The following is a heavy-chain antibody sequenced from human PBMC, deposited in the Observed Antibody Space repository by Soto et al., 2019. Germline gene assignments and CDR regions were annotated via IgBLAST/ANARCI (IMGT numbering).Heavy chain of an antibody. Sequence: EVQLVESGGGLVKPGGSLRLSCAASGFIFSNAWMNWVRQAPGKGLEWVGRVKSKIDGGTTDYAAPVXXRXXXXRXDSXXXXXXXXXXXXXXXXXXYYCTTKGLSTGSPATFAYWGQGTLVTVSS. CDR2: VKSKIDGGTT. CDR1: GFIFSNAW. J-gene: IGHJ4*02. CDR3: TTKGLSTGSPATFAY. V-gene: IGHV3-15*07. D-gene: IGHD3-10*01.